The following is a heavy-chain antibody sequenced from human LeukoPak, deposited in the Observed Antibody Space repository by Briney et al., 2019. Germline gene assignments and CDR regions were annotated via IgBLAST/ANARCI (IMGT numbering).Heavy chain of an antibody. CDR1: GFTFSSYS. J-gene: IGHJ1*01. D-gene: IGHD5-18*01. V-gene: IGHV3-21*04. CDR3: ARSTRRDTEVALAEYFQH. CDR2: ISSSSSYI. Sequence: GGSLRLSCAASGFTFSSYSMNWVRQAPGKGLEWVSSISSSSSYIYYADSVKGRFTISRDNAKNSLYLQMNSLRAEDTAVYYCARSTRRDTEVALAEYFQHWGQGTLVTVSS.